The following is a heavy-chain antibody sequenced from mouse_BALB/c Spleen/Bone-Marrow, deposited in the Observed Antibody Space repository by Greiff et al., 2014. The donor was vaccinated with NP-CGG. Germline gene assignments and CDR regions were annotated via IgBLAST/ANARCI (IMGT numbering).Heavy chain of an antibody. CDR1: GFNIKDTY. CDR2: IDPASGNT. CDR3: ANYDYGSSLFAY. J-gene: IGHJ3*01. Sequence: VQLQQPGAELVKPGASVKLSCTASGFNIKDTYMHWVKQRPEQGLEWIGRIDPASGNTKYDPKFQGKATITADTSSNTAYLQLSSLTSEDSAVYYCANYDYGSSLFAYWGQGTLVTVSA. V-gene: IGHV14-3*02. D-gene: IGHD1-1*01.